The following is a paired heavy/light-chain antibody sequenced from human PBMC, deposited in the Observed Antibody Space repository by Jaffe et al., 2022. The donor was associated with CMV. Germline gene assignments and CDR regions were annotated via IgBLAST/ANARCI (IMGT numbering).Heavy chain of an antibody. CDR1: GDSVSSNTVA. Sequence: QVQLQQSGPGLVKPSQTLSLTCAISGDSVSSNTVAWNWIRQSPSRGLEWLGRTYRMSIEYAVSVRGRLSINPDTSTNQFSLHLNSVTPEDTAVYYCARGIFNAFDIWGQGTKVTVSS. V-gene: IGHV6-1*01. D-gene: IGHD3-3*01. J-gene: IGHJ3*02. CDR2: TYRMSI. CDR3: ARGIFNAFDI.
Light chain of an antibody. J-gene: IGKJ1*01. Sequence: EIVLTQSPGTVSLSPGERATLSCRASQSISNLLAWYQHKPGQAPRLLIHSASRRATGIPDRFSGSGSGTDFALTISWLEPEDFAVYYCQQYGSSPPTFGQGTNVEIK. CDR2: SAS. V-gene: IGKV3-20*01. CDR3: QQYGSSPPT. CDR1: QSISNL.